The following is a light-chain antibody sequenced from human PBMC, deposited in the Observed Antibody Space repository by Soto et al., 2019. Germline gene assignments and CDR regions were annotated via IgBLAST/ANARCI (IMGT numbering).Light chain of an antibody. J-gene: IGKJ5*01. CDR3: QEYTSYSIT. CDR2: DAS. CDR1: QSISNW. Sequence: EIQITQSPSSLSASVLDRVTITFRASQSISNWLAWYQQKPGTAPKLLIYDASSLESGVPSRFSGSGSGTEFTLTISSLQPDDFATYYCQEYTSYSITSGHGTRPAIK. V-gene: IGKV1-5*01.